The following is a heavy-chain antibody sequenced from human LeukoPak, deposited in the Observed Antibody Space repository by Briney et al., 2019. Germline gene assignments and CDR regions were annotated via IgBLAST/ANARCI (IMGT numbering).Heavy chain of an antibody. CDR2: IFPGDSNT. CDR3: ARHKGGDYYGSGRLYYYMDV. CDR1: GYSFNSYW. Sequence: GEPLKISCQASGYSFNSYWIGWVRQMPGKGLEWMGIIFPGDSNTRYSPAFQGQVTMSVDMSTSTAYLQWSSLRASDIAIYYCARHKGGDYYGSGRLYYYMDVWGKGTTVTISS. J-gene: IGHJ6*03. D-gene: IGHD3-10*01. V-gene: IGHV5-51*01.